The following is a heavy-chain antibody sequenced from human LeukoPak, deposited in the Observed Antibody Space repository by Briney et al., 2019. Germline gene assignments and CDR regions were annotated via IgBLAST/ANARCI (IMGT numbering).Heavy chain of an antibody. CDR3: ARIVATIESFDY. CDR2: IYYSGST. J-gene: IGHJ4*02. V-gene: IGHV4-59*12. Sequence: SETLSLTCTVSGGSISSYYWSWIRQPPGKGLEWIGYIYYSGSTNYNPSLKSRVTISVDTSKNQFSLKLSSVTAADTAVYYCARIVATIESFDYWGQGTLVTVSS. D-gene: IGHD5-12*01. CDR1: GGSISSYY.